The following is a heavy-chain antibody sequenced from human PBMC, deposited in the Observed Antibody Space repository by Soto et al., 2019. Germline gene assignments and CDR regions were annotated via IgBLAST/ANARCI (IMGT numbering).Heavy chain of an antibody. D-gene: IGHD3-9*01. CDR3: ARGDYDILTGYYYYYYYMDV. J-gene: IGHJ6*03. V-gene: IGHV4-59*01. CDR1: GGSISSYY. Sequence: SETLSLTCTVSGGSISSYYWSWIRQPPGKGLEWIGYIYYSGSTNYNPSLKSRVTISVDTSKNQFSLKLSSVTAADTAVYYCARGDYDILTGYYYYYYYMDVWGKGTTVTVSS. CDR2: IYYSGST.